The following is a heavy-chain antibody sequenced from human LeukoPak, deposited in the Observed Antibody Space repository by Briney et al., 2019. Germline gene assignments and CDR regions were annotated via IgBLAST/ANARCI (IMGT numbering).Heavy chain of an antibody. J-gene: IGHJ1*01. CDR1: GFTFSSYW. Sequence: HPGXXLRLSCAASGFTFSSYWMHWVRQAPGKGLVWVSRINSDGSSTNYADSGKGRFTISREKAKKTLYLQKNRLRAEDRGVYYCARVAPEDRRPITEYFQHWGQGTLVTVSS. D-gene: IGHD1-14*01. CDR3: ARVAPEDRRPITEYFQH. V-gene: IGHV3-74*01. CDR2: INSDGSST.